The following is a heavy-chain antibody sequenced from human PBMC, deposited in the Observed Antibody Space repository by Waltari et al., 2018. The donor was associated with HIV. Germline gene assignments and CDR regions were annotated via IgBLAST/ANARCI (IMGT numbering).Heavy chain of an antibody. D-gene: IGHD4-17*01. V-gene: IGHV3-23*01. Sequence: EEQLLESGGGLIQPGGSLSLSCAASGFTFSDYGMAWVRQAPGKGLGGVAAMGRTGGSISYADSVKGRFSISRDNSKSTLFLQMDSLRVEDTAVYYCARDPRYGDYFFDYWGQGTLVTVSS. CDR3: ARDPRYGDYFFDY. CDR2: MGRTGGSI. J-gene: IGHJ4*02. CDR1: GFTFSDYG.